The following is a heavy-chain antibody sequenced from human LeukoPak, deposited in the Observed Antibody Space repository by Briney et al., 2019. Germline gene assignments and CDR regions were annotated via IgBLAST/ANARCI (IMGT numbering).Heavy chain of an antibody. V-gene: IGHV5-51*01. CDR1: GYSFNNYW. Sequence: PGESLKISCKGSGYSFNNYWIGWVLQMPEKGLESMGIIYPADSDTAYSQSFQGQVTISADKFISTVYLQWSRLKASDTAMYYCARQSRDGSKTRGYYFDYWGQGTLVTVS. CDR2: IYPADSDT. D-gene: IGHD3-10*01. J-gene: IGHJ4*02. CDR3: ARQSRDGSKTRGYYFDY.